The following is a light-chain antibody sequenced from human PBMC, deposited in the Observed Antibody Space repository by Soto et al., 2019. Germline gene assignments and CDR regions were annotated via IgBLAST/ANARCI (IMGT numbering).Light chain of an antibody. J-gene: IGKJ1*01. CDR2: TAS. Sequence: TQSPATLSVSPGERATLSCRASQGITNYLAWYQQKPGKAPKPLIYTASTLQSGVPSRFSGSGAGAEFTLTITGLQPEDFATYFCQQFHTYPWTFGQGTKVEIK. CDR1: QGITNY. V-gene: IGKV1-9*01. CDR3: QQFHTYPWT.